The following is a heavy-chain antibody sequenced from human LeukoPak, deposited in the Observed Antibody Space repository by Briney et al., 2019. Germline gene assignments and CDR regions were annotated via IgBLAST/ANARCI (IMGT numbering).Heavy chain of an antibody. D-gene: IGHD6-13*01. CDR2: INPNSGVT. J-gene: IGHJ4*02. Sequence: GASVKVSCKASGYTFTGYYMHWVRQAPGQGLEWMGWINPNSGVTNYAQKFRGRVTMTRDTSITTAYMELTRLTSDDTAVYYCTRGQSIWAAAGLIIDFWGQGTLVSVSS. CDR1: GYTFTGYY. CDR3: TRGQSIWAAAGLIIDF. V-gene: IGHV1-2*02.